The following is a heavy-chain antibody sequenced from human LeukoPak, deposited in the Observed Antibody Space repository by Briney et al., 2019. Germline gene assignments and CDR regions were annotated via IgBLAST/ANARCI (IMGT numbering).Heavy chain of an antibody. CDR3: ARDVHSSGWHGGYYYYYMDV. J-gene: IGHJ6*03. D-gene: IGHD6-19*01. Sequence: ASVKVSCKSSGGTFSSYAISWVRQAPGQGLEWMGGIIPIFGTANYAQKFQGRVTITADNSTSTAYMELSSLRSEDTAVYYCARDVHSSGWHGGYYYYYMDVWGKGTTVTVSS. V-gene: IGHV1-69*06. CDR2: IIPIFGTA. CDR1: GGTFSSYA.